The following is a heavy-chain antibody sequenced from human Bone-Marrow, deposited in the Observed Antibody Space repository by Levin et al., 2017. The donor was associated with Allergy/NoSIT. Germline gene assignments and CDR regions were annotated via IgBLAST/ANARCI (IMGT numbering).Heavy chain of an antibody. D-gene: IGHD6-13*01. CDR1: GGSMSRYY. CDR2: VSATGNT. J-gene: IGHJ4*02. V-gene: IGHV4-59*01. Sequence: KSSETLSLTCSVSGGSMSRYYWTWMRQPPGKQLEWIGHVSATGNTNYNPSLRSRLTMSIDTSRSQFSLKLNSVTAADTAVYYCVRADHYSASWYFDHWGQGTLVTVSS. CDR3: VRADHYSASWYFDH.